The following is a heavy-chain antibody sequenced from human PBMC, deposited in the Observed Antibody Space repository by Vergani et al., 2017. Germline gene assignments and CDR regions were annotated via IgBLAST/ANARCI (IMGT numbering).Heavy chain of an antibody. CDR2: INWNGCST. J-gene: IGHJ6*02. D-gene: IGHD3-10*01. V-gene: IGHV3-20*01. CDR1: GFTFDDYG. Sequence: EVQLVESGGGVVRPGGSLRLSCAASGFTFDDYGMSWVRQAPGKGLEWVSGINWNGCSTGYADSVKGQITITSDNAKNSLYLQMNSRRAVDTALYHCEREGAAGMRNYSYYGMDVWGQGTTVTVSS. CDR3: EREGAAGMRNYSYYGMDV.